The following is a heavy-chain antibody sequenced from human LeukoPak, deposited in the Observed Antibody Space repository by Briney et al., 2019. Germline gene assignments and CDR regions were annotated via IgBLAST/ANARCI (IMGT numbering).Heavy chain of an antibody. CDR1: GYTFTSYG. D-gene: IGHD7-27*01. J-gene: IGHJ4*02. CDR2: ISIYSGNT. CDR3: ARDPGGTWGFDY. V-gene: IGHV1-18*01. Sequence: ASVKVSCEASGYTFTSYGISWVRQAPGQGLEWMGWISIYSGNTNYAQKFQDRISMTTDTSTSTAYMELRSLKSDDTAVYYCARDPGGTWGFDYWGQGALVTVSS.